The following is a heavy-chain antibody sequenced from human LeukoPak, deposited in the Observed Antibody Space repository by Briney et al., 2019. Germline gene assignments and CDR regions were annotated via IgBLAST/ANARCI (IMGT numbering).Heavy chain of an antibody. CDR3: ARGRRVRGVNYYYYGMDV. Sequence: SETLSLTCAVYGGSFSGYYWSRIRQPPGKGLEWIGEINHSGSTNYNPSLKSRVTISVDTSKNQFSLKLSSVTAADTAVYYCARGRRVRGVNYYYYGMDVWGQGTTVTVSS. CDR2: INHSGST. V-gene: IGHV4-34*01. CDR1: GGSFSGYY. D-gene: IGHD3-10*01. J-gene: IGHJ6*02.